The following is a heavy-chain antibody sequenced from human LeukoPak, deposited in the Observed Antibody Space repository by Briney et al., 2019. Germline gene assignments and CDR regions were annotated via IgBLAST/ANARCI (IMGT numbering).Heavy chain of an antibody. CDR3: ARISADYFDSRGYYYSYFDY. V-gene: IGHV7-4-1*02. Sequence: ASVKVSCKASGYTFTSYALYWVRQAPGQGLEWMGWIHTNTGNPTYAQGFTGRFVFSLDTSVSTTYLQISSLKAEDTAVYYCARISADYFDSRGYYYSYFDYWGQGTLVTVSS. CDR1: GYTFTSYA. J-gene: IGHJ4*02. CDR2: IHTNTGNP. D-gene: IGHD3-22*01.